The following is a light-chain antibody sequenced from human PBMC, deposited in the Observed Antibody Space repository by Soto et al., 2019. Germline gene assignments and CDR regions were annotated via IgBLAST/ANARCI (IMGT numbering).Light chain of an antibody. V-gene: IGKV1-12*01. CDR3: QQADSFPLT. J-gene: IGKJ4*01. CDR2: AAS. CDR1: QGISSW. Sequence: SGSLGDRVTITCRASQGISSWLAWYQQKPGKAPELLIYAASTLETGVPSRFSGSGSGTDFTLTITSLQPEDFATYYCQQADSFPLTFGGGTYVEIK.